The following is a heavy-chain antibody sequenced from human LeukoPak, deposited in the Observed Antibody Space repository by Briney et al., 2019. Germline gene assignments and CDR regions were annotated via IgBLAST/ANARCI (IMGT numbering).Heavy chain of an antibody. CDR1: GFIFNNND. D-gene: IGHD1-7*01. J-gene: IGHJ4*02. CDR2: ISGSGGST. CDR3: AKGSNNWNYYYFDY. V-gene: IGHV3-23*01. Sequence: GGSLRLSCSASGFIFNNNDMSWVRQAPGKGLEWVSAISGSGGSTYYANSVKGRFTISRDNSKNTLYLQMNSLRAEDTAVYYCAKGSNNWNYYYFDYWGQGTLVTVSS.